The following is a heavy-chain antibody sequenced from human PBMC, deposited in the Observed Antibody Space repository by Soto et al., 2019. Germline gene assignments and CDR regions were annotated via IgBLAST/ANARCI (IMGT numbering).Heavy chain of an antibody. Sequence: QVQLVQSGAEVKKPGSSMKVSCKVSGGTFRSYAINWVRQAPGQGLEWMGGITPISGTTNYAQKFQGRVTITADESKNTAYMDLSSLRSDDTAVYYCARTGTWGQGSPVTVSS. CDR2: ITPISGTT. CDR1: GGTFRSYA. J-gene: IGHJ5*02. V-gene: IGHV1-69*01. CDR3: ARTGT.